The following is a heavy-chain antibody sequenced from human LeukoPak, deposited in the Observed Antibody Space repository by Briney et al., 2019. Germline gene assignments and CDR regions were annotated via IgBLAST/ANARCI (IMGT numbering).Heavy chain of an antibody. CDR3: TRAGERNYDFWSGYRDSYFDY. V-gene: IGHV3-49*04. D-gene: IGHD3-3*01. Sequence: GGSLRLSCTASGFTLGDYAMSWVRQAPGKGLEWVGFIRSKAYGGTTEYAASVKGRFTISRDDSKSIAYLPMNSLEAEDTAVYYCTRAGERNYDFWSGYRDSYFDYWGQGTLVTVSS. J-gene: IGHJ4*02. CDR1: GFTLGDYA. CDR2: IRSKAYGGTT.